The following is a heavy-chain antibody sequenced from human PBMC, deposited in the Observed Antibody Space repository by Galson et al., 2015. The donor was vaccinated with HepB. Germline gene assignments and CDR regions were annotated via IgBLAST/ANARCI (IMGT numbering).Heavy chain of an antibody. V-gene: IGHV3-7*03. J-gene: IGHJ4*02. D-gene: IGHD3-16*02. CDR1: GFNFSSYW. Sequence: SLRLSCAASGFNFSSYWMTWVRQAPGKGLEWVANIKQDGSKKNYVDSTKGRFTISRDNAKNSLYLQMNSLRAEDTAVYYCARGSYDHVWGSYRYRYFENWGQGTLVTVSS. CDR2: IKQDGSKK. CDR3: ARGSYDHVWGSYRYRYFEN.